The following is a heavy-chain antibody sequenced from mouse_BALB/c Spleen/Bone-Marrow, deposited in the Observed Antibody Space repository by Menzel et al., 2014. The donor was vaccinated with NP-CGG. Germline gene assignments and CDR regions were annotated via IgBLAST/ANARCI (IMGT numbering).Heavy chain of an antibody. V-gene: IGHV5-6-4*01. D-gene: IGHD2-14*01. CDR1: GFTFSSYT. CDR2: ISSGGSYT. CDR3: TRSYYRYDEEAWFAY. J-gene: IGHJ3*01. Sequence: EVHLVESGGGLVKPGGSLKLSCAASGFTFSSYTMSWVRQTPEKRLEWVATISSGGSYTYYPDSVKGRFTISRDNAKNTLCLQMSSLKSEDTAMYCCTRSYYRYDEEAWFAYWGQGTLVTVSA.